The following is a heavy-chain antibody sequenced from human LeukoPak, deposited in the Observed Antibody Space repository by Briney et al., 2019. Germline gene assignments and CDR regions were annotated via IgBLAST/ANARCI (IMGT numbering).Heavy chain of an antibody. CDR3: AGYCSSTSCYTPYNWFDP. J-gene: IGHJ5*02. D-gene: IGHD2-2*02. Sequence: SETLSLTCIVSGGSISSYYWSWIRQPPGKGLEWIGYIYYSGSTNYNPSLKSRVTISVDTSKNQFSLKLSSVTAADTAVYYCAGYCSSTSCYTPYNWFDPWGQGTLVTVSS. V-gene: IGHV4-59*01. CDR2: IYYSGST. CDR1: GGSISSYY.